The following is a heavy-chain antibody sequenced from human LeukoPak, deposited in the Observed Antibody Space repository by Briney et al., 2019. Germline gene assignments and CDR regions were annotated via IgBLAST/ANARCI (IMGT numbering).Heavy chain of an antibody. CDR3: ARGGLDESFQY. CDR2: ISGVGGSR. CDR1: EFTFSSYG. D-gene: IGHD6-25*01. J-gene: IGHJ1*01. Sequence: GGSLRLSCAASEFTFSSYGMNWVRQAPGKGLEWVSGISGVGGSRYYADSVKGRFTISRDNSKNTLYLQMNSLRAEDTAVYYCARGGLDESFQYWGQGTLVTVST. V-gene: IGHV3-23*01.